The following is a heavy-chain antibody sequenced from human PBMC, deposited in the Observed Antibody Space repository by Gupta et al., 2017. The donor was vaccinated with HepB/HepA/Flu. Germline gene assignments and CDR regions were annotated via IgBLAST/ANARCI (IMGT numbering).Heavy chain of an antibody. V-gene: IGHV1-2*02. CDR2: INPNSGGT. J-gene: IGHJ6*03. D-gene: IGHD2-2*01. CDR3: AREFPNCSSTSCFYYMDV. CDR1: GYTVTGYD. Sequence: QVQLVQSGAEVKKPGASVKVSCKASGYTVTGYDMHWVRQAPGQGLEWMGWINPNSGGTNYAQKFQGRVTMTRDTSISTAYMELSRLRSDDTAVYYCAREFPNCSSTSCFYYMDVWGKGTTVTVSS.